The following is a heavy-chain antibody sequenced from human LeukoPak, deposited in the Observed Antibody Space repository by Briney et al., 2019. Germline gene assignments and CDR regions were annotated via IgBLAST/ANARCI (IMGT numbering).Heavy chain of an antibody. CDR2: IWYDGSNL. V-gene: IGHV3-33*01. D-gene: IGHD3-10*01. CDR1: GFPFSSYG. Sequence: GRSLRLSCAASGFPFSSYGMHWVRQARAKGLEWVALIWYDGSNLYYADSVKGRFTISKDGSKNTLYLHMNTLSAEDTAVYYCARDKNYYGSGSPSLDAFDIWGQGTMVTVSS. CDR3: ARDKNYYGSGSPSLDAFDI. J-gene: IGHJ3*02.